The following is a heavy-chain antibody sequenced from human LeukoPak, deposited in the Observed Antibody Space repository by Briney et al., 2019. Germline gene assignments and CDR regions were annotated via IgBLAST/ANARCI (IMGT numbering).Heavy chain of an antibody. CDR3: ATGGYSSGWKTGYFDY. CDR1: GITFNNYA. CDR2: ISGSGGST. Sequence: GGSLRLSCAASGITFNNYAMSWVRQAPGKGLEWVSAISGSGGSTYYADSVKGRFTISRDNSKNTLYLQMNSLRAEDTAVYYCATGGYSSGWKTGYFDYWGQGTLVTVSS. D-gene: IGHD6-19*01. V-gene: IGHV3-23*01. J-gene: IGHJ4*02.